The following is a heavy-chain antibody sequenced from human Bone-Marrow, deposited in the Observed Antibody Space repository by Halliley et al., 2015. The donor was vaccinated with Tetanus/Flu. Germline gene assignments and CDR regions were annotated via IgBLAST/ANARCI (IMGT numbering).Heavy chain of an antibody. V-gene: IGHV3-23*01. CDR3: AKMYDLGSYFDY. CDR2: ISGGDTLT. CDR1: GFTFSSYA. Sequence: SLRLSCAASGFTFSSYAMSWVRQAPGKGLEWVSAISGGDTLTYYADSVKGRFTISRDNSKNTLYLQMNSLRAEDTAVYYCAKMYDLGSYFDYWGQGTLVTVSS. J-gene: IGHJ4*02. D-gene: IGHD3-16*01.